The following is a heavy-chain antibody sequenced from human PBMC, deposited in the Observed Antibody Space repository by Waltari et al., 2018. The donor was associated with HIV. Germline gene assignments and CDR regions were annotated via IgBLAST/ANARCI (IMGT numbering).Heavy chain of an antibody. V-gene: IGHV4-31*03. CDR1: GGSISSGCYS. CDR3: ASTHCSSTSCYADWYFDL. J-gene: IGHJ2*01. Sequence: QVQLQESGPGLVKPSQTLSLTCPVPGGSISSGCYSWTWIRQHPGKGLECIGYIYYSGSTYYNPSLKRRVTISVDTSKNQFSLKLSSVTAADTAVYYCASTHCSSTSCYADWYFDLWGRGTLVTVSS. CDR2: IYYSGST. D-gene: IGHD2-2*01.